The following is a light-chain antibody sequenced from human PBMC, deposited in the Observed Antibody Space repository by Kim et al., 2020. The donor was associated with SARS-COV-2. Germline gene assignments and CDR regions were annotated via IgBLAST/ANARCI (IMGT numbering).Light chain of an antibody. Sequence: SSELTQDPAVSVALGQTVRITCQGDSLTIYYASWYQQKPGQAPLLVIYGKNNRPSGIPDRFSGSASGNKASLTITGAQAENEADYYCNSRDNKAKTWVFG. J-gene: IGLJ3*02. CDR3: NSRDNKAKTWV. V-gene: IGLV3-19*01. CDR2: GKN. CDR1: SLTIYY.